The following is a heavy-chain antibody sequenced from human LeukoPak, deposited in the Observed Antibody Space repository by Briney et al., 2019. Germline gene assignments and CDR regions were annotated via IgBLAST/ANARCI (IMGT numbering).Heavy chain of an antibody. D-gene: IGHD1-26*01. CDR2: IKQDGSRK. CDR3: ARGGSYLYT. V-gene: IGHV3-7*03. CDR1: GFTFSSHW. Sequence: GGSLRLSCVASGFTFSSHWMSWVRQAPGKGLDWVANIKQDGSRKYYVDSVKGRFTISRDNAKNSMDLQMSSLRAEDTAVYYCARGGSYLYTWGQGTLVTVSS. J-gene: IGHJ5*02.